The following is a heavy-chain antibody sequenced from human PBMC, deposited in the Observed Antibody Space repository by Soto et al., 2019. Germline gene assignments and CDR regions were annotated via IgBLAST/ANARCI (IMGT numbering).Heavy chain of an antibody. V-gene: IGHV1-2*02. CDR1: GYAFTGYH. CDR3: AIIRRGIQPWSHPNDY. Sequence: GSVKVCFKAYGYAFTGYHIHLVRQGPGQGLEWMGSINPSDGGTKFAQNFQGRVTMTRDTSINTAYMDLDSLKSDDTAIYYCAIIRRGIQPWSHPNDYWGQGTMVTVSS. J-gene: IGHJ4*02. D-gene: IGHD3-3*01. CDR2: INPSDGGT.